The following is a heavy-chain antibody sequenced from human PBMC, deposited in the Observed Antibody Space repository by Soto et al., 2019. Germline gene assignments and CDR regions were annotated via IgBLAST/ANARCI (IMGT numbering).Heavy chain of an antibody. CDR2: IGSAGDT. CDR3: ARASAGLDY. J-gene: IGHJ4*02. V-gene: IGHV3-13*01. D-gene: IGHD1-1*01. Sequence: PGGSLRLSCAVSGFTLSSHDMHWVRQATGKGLEWVSAIGSAGDTYYTDSVKGRFTLSRENAKNSSYLQMNSLRAEDTAVYYCARASAGLDYWGQGTLVTVSS. CDR1: GFTLSSHD.